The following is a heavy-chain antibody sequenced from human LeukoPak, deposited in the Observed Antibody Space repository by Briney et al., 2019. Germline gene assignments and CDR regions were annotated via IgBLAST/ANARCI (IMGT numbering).Heavy chain of an antibody. CDR2: ISWNRVSI. CDR3: AKDIFANFDLLTGLQE. J-gene: IGHJ4*02. CDR1: GFTFDDYA. V-gene: IGHV3-9*01. Sequence: RGRSLRLSCATSGFTFDDYALHWVRQRPGKGLEWVSGISWNRVSIGYADSVKGRFTISRDNAQKSFFLQMNSLGPEDTAVYYCAKDIFANFDLLTGLQEWGQGTLVCVSS. D-gene: IGHD3-9*01.